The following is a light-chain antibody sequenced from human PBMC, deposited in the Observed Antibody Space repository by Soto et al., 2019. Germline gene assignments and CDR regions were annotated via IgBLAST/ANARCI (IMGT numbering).Light chain of an antibody. CDR2: DDS. CDR3: QVWDSSRDHYV. Sequence: SYDLTQPPSVSVAPGQTARITCGGNRIGSKSVQWYEQKAGQAPVLVDYDDSDRPSGIPGRFSGSKSGNTATLTISDVGAGDDADYYCQVWDSSRDHYVFGPGTKVTVL. CDR1: RIGSKS. V-gene: IGLV3-21*02. J-gene: IGLJ1*01.